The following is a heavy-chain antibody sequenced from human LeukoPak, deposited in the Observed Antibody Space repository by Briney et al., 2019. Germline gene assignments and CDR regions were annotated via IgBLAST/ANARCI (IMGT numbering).Heavy chain of an antibody. CDR3: ARDRYCATTRCYFDFYYYGMDV. CDR2: TSADGSKA. CDR1: GFAFDDYA. Sequence: GGSLRLSCAASGFAFDDYAMHWVRQAPGKGLEWVAVTSADGSKAFYADSVKGRFTISRHNSKNTLFLRLSSLRREDTALYYCARDRYCATTRCYFDFYYYGMDVWGQGTTVTVSS. V-gene: IGHV3-30*04. D-gene: IGHD2-2*01. J-gene: IGHJ6*02.